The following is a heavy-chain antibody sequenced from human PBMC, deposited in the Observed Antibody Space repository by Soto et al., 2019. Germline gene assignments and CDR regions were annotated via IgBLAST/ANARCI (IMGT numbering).Heavy chain of an antibody. CDR1: GYTFTGYA. Sequence: QVQLVQSGAEEKKPGASVKVSCKAPGYTFTGYAMHWVRQAPGQRLEWMGWINAGNGNTKYSQKCEGRVTLTRDTHASTAYMELSSLRSDDTAVYYCARAVAVPADFDYWGQGTLVTVSS. J-gene: IGHJ4*02. CDR3: ARAVAVPADFDY. V-gene: IGHV1-3*05. D-gene: IGHD6-19*01. CDR2: INAGNGNT.